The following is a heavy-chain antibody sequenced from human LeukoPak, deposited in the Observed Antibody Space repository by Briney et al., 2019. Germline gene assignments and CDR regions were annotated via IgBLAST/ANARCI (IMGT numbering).Heavy chain of an antibody. Sequence: GASVKVSCKASGYTFTSYYMHWVRQAPGQGLEWMGIINPSGGSTSYAQKFQGRVTMTRDTSTSTVYMELSSLRSEDTAVYYCARGSITMVRGVIARIDYWGQGTLVTVSS. CDR3: ARGSITMVRGVIARIDY. V-gene: IGHV1-46*01. J-gene: IGHJ4*02. D-gene: IGHD3-10*01. CDR2: INPSGGST. CDR1: GYTFTSYY.